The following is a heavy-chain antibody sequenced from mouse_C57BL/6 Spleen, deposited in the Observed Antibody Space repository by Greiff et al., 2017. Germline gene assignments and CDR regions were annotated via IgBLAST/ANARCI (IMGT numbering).Heavy chain of an antibody. CDR2: IYPGDGDT. D-gene: IGHD6-1*01. J-gene: IGHJ3*01. V-gene: IGHV1-82*01. CDR3: ARKASLLTEFAY. Sequence: QVQLQQSGPELVKPGASVKISCKASGYAFSSSWMNWVKQRPGKGLEWIGRIYPGDGDTNYNGKFKGKATLTADKSSSTAYMQLSSLTSEDSAVYFCARKASLLTEFAYWGQGTLVTVSA. CDR1: GYAFSSSW.